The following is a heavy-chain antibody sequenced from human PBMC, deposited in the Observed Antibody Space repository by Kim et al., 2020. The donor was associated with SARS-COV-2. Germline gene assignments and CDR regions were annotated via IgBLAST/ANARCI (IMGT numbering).Heavy chain of an antibody. CDR3: ARDRRVAVAGPYFDY. D-gene: IGHD6-19*01. J-gene: IGHJ4*02. V-gene: IGHV3-48*03. Sequence: DSGKGRFTISRDNAKNSLYLQMNSLRAEDTAVYYCARDRRVAVAGPYFDYWGQGTLVTVSS.